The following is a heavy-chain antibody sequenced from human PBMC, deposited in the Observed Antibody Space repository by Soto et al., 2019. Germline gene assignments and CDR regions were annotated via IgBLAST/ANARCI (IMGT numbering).Heavy chain of an antibody. CDR3: ARGEVVTAYYGMDV. D-gene: IGHD2-21*02. Sequence: QVQLVQSGAEVKKPGSSVKVSCKASGGTFSSYAISWVRQAPGQGLEWMGRIIPILGIANYAQKCQGRVTITADKSTSTAYMELSSLRSEDTAVYYCARGEVVTAYYGMDVWGQGTTVTVSS. CDR1: GGTFSSYA. CDR2: IIPILGIA. V-gene: IGHV1-69*04. J-gene: IGHJ6*02.